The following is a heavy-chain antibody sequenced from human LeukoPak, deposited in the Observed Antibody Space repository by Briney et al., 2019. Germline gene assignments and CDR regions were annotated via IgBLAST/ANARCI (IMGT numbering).Heavy chain of an antibody. CDR1: GFTFSSYA. CDR2: ISYDGSYK. V-gene: IGHV3-30*04. CDR3: TTEPSGYSRVYY. J-gene: IGHJ4*02. Sequence: GGSLRLSCAASGFTFSSYAMHWVRQAPGKGLEWVAIISYDGSYKYYADSVKGRFTISRDNSKNTLYLQMNSLKTEDTAVYYCTTEPSGYSRVYYWGQGTLVTVSS. D-gene: IGHD3-22*01.